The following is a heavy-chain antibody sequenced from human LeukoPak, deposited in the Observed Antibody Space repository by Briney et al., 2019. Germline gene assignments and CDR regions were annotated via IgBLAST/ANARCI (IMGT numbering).Heavy chain of an antibody. V-gene: IGHV3-49*03. CDR2: IRSKAYGGTT. CDR3: TRWREPSGIVATIRFWMDSSGYGWFDP. J-gene: IGHJ5*02. D-gene: IGHD5-12*01. CDR1: GFTFGDYA. Sequence: GGSLRLSCTASGFTFGDYAMSWFRQAPGKGLEWVGFIRSKAYGGTTEYAASVKGRFTISRDDSKSIAYLQMNSLKTEDTAVYYCTRWREPSGIVATIRFWMDSSGYGWFDPWGQGTLVTVSS.